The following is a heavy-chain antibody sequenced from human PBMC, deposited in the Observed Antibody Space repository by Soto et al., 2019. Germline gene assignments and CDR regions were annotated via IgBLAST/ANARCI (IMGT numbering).Heavy chain of an antibody. J-gene: IGHJ3*02. V-gene: IGHV4-59*01. CDR1: GGSTSSFS. CDR2: IYKSGTT. D-gene: IGHD3-10*02. CDR3: ARELFKVGFRVCIFGI. Sequence: PSETLSLTCTVSGGSTSSFSCSWIRQFPWKRLEWIAFIYKSGTTNYNPSLGSRVTVSVDTSKNQFSLKLTSVTAADTAVYYCARELFKVGFRVCIFGICGQRTMVTFSS.